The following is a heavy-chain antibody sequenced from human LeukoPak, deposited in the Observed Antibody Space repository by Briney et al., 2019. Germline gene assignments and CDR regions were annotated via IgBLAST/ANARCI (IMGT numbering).Heavy chain of an antibody. CDR3: VKGAAYHLGDAFDI. D-gene: IGHD1-26*01. CDR2: VNSDSSTI. Sequence: GGSLRLSCAASGFTFSSYSMNWVRQAPGKGLEWVSYVNSDSSTIYYADSVKGRFTISRDNAKNSLYLQMNSLRAEDTALYYCVKGAAYHLGDAFDIWGQGTMVTVSS. J-gene: IGHJ3*02. CDR1: GFTFSSYS. V-gene: IGHV3-48*04.